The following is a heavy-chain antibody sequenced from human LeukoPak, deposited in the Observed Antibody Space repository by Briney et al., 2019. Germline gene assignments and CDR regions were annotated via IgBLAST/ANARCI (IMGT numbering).Heavy chain of an antibody. Sequence: PGGSLRLSCATSGCTFSSYWMTWVRQAPGKGLEWVASIVEDGSETYYLDSVKGRFTFSRDNAKNSLYLQRNSLRGEDTAVYYCARDPTRRFDLWGQGTLVTVSS. CDR2: IVEDGSET. CDR1: GCTFSSYW. J-gene: IGHJ4*02. CDR3: ARDPTRRFDL. V-gene: IGHV3-7*01.